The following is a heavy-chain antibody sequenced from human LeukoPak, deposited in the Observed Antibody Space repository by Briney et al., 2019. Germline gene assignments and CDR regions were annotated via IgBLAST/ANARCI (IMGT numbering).Heavy chain of an antibody. CDR1: GFPFSDFS. V-gene: IGHV3-23*01. Sequence: GGSLRLSCATSGFPFSDFSMTWVRQAPGKGLEWISTTNSGGSSTDYAESVKGRFTISRDNSKNTLYLQMSSLRVEDTALYYCAKDKGGSYRDWGQGTLVTVSS. CDR3: AKDKGGSYRD. J-gene: IGHJ4*02. CDR2: TNSGGSST. D-gene: IGHD1-26*01.